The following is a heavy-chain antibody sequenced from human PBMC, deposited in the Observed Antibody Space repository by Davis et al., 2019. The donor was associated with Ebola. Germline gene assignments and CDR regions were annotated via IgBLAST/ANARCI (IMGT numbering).Heavy chain of an antibody. Sequence: SVTVSCKASGFTFTSSAVQWVRQARGQRLEWIGWIVVGSGNTNYAQKFQERVTITRDMSTSTAYMELSSLRSEDTAVYYCAAEGGGGDYGLDYWGQGTLVTVSS. CDR3: AAEGGGGDYGLDY. D-gene: IGHD4-17*01. CDR1: GFTFTSSA. CDR2: IVVGSGNT. J-gene: IGHJ4*02. V-gene: IGHV1-58*01.